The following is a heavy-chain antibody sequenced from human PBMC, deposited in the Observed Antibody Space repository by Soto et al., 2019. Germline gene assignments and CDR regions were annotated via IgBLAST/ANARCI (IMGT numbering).Heavy chain of an antibody. V-gene: IGHV3-7*03. CDR3: ARGQSLDI. CDR1: GYTFRSFW. Sequence: GGSLRLSCATSGYTFRSFWMSWVRRAPGKGLEWVAIIRMDGAEKYYVDSVKGRFTISGDNANSSLYLEMSSLRDEDTAVYYCARGQSLDIWGQGTMVTVSS. J-gene: IGHJ3*02. CDR2: IRMDGAEK.